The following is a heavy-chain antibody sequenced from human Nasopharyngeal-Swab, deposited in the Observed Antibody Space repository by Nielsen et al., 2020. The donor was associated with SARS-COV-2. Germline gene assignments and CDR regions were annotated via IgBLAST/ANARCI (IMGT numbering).Heavy chain of an antibody. CDR2: IIPIFGTA. CDR1: GGTFISYA. J-gene: IGHJ4*02. V-gene: IGHV1-69*13. CDR3: ARKTSGYSGYDD. D-gene: IGHD5-12*01. Sequence: SVKVSCKASGGTFISYAISWVRQAPGQGLEWMGGIIPIFGTANYAQKFQGRVTITADESTSTAYMELSSLRSEDTAVYYCARKTSGYSGYDDWGQGTLVTVSS.